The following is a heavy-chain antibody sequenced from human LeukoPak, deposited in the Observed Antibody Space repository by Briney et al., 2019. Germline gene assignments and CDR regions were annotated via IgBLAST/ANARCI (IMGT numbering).Heavy chain of an antibody. J-gene: IGHJ5*02. V-gene: IGHV3-23*01. CDR2: ISGSGGST. Sequence: GGSLRLSCAASGFTFSSYAMSWVRQAPGKGLEWVSAISGSGGSTYYADSVKGRFTISRDNSKNTLYLQMNSLRAEDTAVYYCAGGSSSLNWFDPWGQGTPVTVSS. CDR1: GFTFSSYA. D-gene: IGHD6-6*01. CDR3: AGGSSSLNWFDP.